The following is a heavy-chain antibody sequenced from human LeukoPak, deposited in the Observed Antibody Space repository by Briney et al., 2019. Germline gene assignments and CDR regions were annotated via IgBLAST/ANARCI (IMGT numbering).Heavy chain of an antibody. Sequence: SETLSLTCTVSGGSISSYYWGWIRQPPGKGLEWIGSIYYSGSTYYNPSLKSRVTISVDTSKNQFSLKLSSVTAADTAVYYCARVGYGSGSYFGPYYYYYMDVWGKGTTVTVSS. CDR3: ARVGYGSGSYFGPYYYYYMDV. J-gene: IGHJ6*03. D-gene: IGHD3-10*01. CDR2: IYYSGST. CDR1: GGSISSYY. V-gene: IGHV4-39*07.